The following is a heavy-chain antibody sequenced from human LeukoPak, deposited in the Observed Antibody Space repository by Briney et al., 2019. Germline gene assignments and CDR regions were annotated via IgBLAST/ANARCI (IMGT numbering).Heavy chain of an antibody. D-gene: IGHD4-17*01. V-gene: IGHV4-59*01. J-gene: IGHJ4*02. CDR1: GGYISSYY. CDR3: ARDGEGRYGDPYFDY. CDR2: IYYSGST. Sequence: SETLSLTCTVSGGYISSYYWSWIRQPPGKGLEWIGYIYYSGSTNYNPSLKSRVTISVDTSKNQFSLKLSSVTAADTAVYYCARDGEGRYGDPYFDYWGQGTLVTVSS.